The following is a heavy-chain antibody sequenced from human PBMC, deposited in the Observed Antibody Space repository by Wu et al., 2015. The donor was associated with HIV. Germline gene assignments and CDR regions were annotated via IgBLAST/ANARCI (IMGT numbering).Heavy chain of an antibody. J-gene: IGHJ4*02. CDR1: GYTFTSHG. D-gene: IGHD3-22*01. CDR3: ARENYYDSSGYYPDY. V-gene: IGHV1-18*01. Sequence: QVQLVQSGAEVKKFGASVKVSCKASGYTFTSHGITWVRQAPGQGLEWMGWISAKNGDTNYAQKLQGRVTMTTDTSTSTAYMELRSLRSDDTAVYYCARENYYDSSGYYPDYWAEGTLVTVSS. CDR2: ISAKNGDT.